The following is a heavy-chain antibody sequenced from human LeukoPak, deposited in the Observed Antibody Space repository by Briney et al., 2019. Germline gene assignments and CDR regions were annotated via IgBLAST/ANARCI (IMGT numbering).Heavy chain of an antibody. CDR1: GASILTNY. V-gene: IGHV4-59*12. J-gene: IGHJ3*02. CDR3: ARDCSSTSCYTAPNAFDI. CDR2: RYYSGRT. Sequence: SETLSLTCTVSGASILTNYWTWIRQSPGKGLEWIGYRYYSGRTNYNPSLKSRVTISVDTSKSQFSLRLTSVTAADTAVYYCARDCSSTSCYTAPNAFDIWGQGTMVTVSS. D-gene: IGHD2-2*02.